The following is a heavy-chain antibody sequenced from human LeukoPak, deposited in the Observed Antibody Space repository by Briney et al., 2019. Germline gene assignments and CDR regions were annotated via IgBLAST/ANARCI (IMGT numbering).Heavy chain of an antibody. CDR2: IYYSGNT. Sequence: SETLSLTCTVSGGSISSSNYYWGWIRQSPGKGLEWIGSIYYSGNTYYNPSLKSRVTISIDTSKIQFSLKLVSVTVADTAVYYCARQAASSGWPRWFDPWGQGTLVTASS. V-gene: IGHV4-39*01. CDR3: ARQAASSGWPRWFDP. CDR1: GGSISSSNYY. J-gene: IGHJ5*02. D-gene: IGHD6-19*01.